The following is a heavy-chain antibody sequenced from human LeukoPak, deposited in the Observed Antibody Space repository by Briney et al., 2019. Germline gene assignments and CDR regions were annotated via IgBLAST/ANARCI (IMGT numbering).Heavy chain of an antibody. J-gene: IGHJ4*02. CDR3: AKIGGYCSGGSCPTQNYFDY. D-gene: IGHD2-15*01. CDR2: ISYDGSNK. CDR1: GFTFSSYG. Sequence: GGSLRLSCAASGFTFSSYGMHWVRQAPGKGLEWVAVISYDGSNKYYADSVKGRFTISRDNSKNTLYLQMNSLRAEDTAVYYCAKIGGYCSGGSCPTQNYFDYWGQGTLVTVSS. V-gene: IGHV3-30*18.